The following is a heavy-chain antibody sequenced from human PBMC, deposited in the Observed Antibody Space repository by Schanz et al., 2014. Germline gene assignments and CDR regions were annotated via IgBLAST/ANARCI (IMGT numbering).Heavy chain of an antibody. CDR3: AKVGPYSGSLGAFDI. V-gene: IGHV3-21*01. D-gene: IGHD1-26*01. CDR1: GFTFSSYS. CDR2: IPVGNNYI. J-gene: IGHJ3*02. Sequence: EVQLVESGGGLVKPGGSLRLSCAASGFTFSSYSMHWIRQAPGKGLEWVSYIPVGNNYIYYADSVKGRFTISRDNPKNSLYLQMNSLRVEDTAVYYCAKVGPYSGSLGAFDIWGQGTMVTVSS.